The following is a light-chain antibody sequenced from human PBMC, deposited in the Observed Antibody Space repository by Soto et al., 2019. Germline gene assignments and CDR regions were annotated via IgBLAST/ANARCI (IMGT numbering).Light chain of an antibody. Sequence: QSVLTQPPSVSEAPGQRVTISCTRDSSNIGAGYEAHWYQQVPGTAPKLLIYENNNRPSGVPDRFSGSKSGTSASLAITGLQAEDEAEYYCQSYDSSLSGYVFGTGTKLTVL. J-gene: IGLJ1*01. CDR3: QSYDSSLSGYV. CDR2: ENN. V-gene: IGLV1-40*01. CDR1: SSNIGAGYE.